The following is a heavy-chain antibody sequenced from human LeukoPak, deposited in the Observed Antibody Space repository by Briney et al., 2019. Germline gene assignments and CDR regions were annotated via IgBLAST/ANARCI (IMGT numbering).Heavy chain of an antibody. CDR1: GGSFSDDY. CDR2: INHSGRT. Sequence: SETLSLTCAVYGGSFSDDYWSWIRQPPGKGLEWIGEINHSGRTNYNPSLKSRLTISLDTSKSQLSLKMSSVTAADTAVYYCARGGRGYSYGKIVYYYYYMDVWGKGTTVTVSS. CDR3: ARGGRGYSYGKIVYYYYYMDV. D-gene: IGHD5-18*01. J-gene: IGHJ6*03. V-gene: IGHV4-34*01.